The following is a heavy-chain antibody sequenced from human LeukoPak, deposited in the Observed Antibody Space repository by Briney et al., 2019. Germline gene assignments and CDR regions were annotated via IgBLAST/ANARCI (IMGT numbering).Heavy chain of an antibody. CDR3: TTDWYYYDSSGYYFPGLVDY. Sequence: GGSLRPSCAASGFTFSNAWMSWVRQAPGKGLEWVGRIKSKTDGGTTDYAAPVKGRFTISRDDSKNTLYLQMNSLKTEDTAVYYCTTDWYYYDSSGYYFPGLVDYWGQGTLVTVSS. CDR1: GFTFSNAW. CDR2: IKSKTDGGTT. V-gene: IGHV3-15*01. J-gene: IGHJ4*02. D-gene: IGHD3-22*01.